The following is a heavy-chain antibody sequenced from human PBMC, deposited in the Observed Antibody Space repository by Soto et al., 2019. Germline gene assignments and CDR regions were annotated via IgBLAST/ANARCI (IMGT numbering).Heavy chain of an antibody. CDR2: ISAYNGNT. CDR1: GYTFTSYG. D-gene: IGHD2-21*01. CDR3: ARDDQGVVKSYYYYGMDV. Sequence: QVQLVQSGAEVKKPGASVKVSCKASGYTFTSYGISWVRQAPGQGLEWMGWISAYNGNTNYAQKLQGRVTMTTDTSTSIAYMELRSLRSDDTAVYYCARDDQGVVKSYYYYGMDVWGQGTTVTVSS. V-gene: IGHV1-18*04. J-gene: IGHJ6*02.